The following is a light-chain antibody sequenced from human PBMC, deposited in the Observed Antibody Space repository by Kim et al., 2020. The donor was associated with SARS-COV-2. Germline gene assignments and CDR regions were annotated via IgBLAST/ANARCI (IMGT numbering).Light chain of an antibody. V-gene: IGKV3-11*01. Sequence: SPGERATRSCRASQSVSSSLAWYQQKPGQAPRLLIYDASNRATGIPARFSGSGSGTDFTLSISSLEPEDFAVYYCQHRSNWPPYTFGQGTKLEI. J-gene: IGKJ2*01. CDR1: QSVSSS. CDR2: DAS. CDR3: QHRSNWPPYT.